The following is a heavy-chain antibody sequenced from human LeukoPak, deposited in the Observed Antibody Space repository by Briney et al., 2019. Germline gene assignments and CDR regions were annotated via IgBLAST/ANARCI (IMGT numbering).Heavy chain of an antibody. CDR1: GFTFSSYS. Sequence: GGSLRLSCAASGFTFSSYSMNWVRQAPGKGLEWVSYISSSSSTIYYADSVKGRFTISRDDAKNSLYLQMNSLRAEDTAVYYCARVRSGYYLDYWGQGTLVTVSS. CDR3: ARVRSGYYLDY. V-gene: IGHV3-48*04. D-gene: IGHD3-22*01. CDR2: ISSSSSTI. J-gene: IGHJ4*02.